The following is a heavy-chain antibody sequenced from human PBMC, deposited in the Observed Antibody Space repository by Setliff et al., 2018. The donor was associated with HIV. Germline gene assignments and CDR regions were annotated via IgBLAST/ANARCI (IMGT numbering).Heavy chain of an antibody. CDR2: ITTIFGTT. D-gene: IGHD6-25*01. J-gene: IGHJ4*02. CDR1: GGTFTSYA. V-gene: IGHV1-69*13. CDR3: AIDVIGGRLRPMPDF. Sequence: SVKVSCKASGGTFTSYAISWVRQAPGQGLEWMGGITTIFGTTNYAQKFQGRVTITADESTSTAYLELSSLKFEDTAVYYCAIDVIGGRLRPMPDFWGPGTLVTVSS.